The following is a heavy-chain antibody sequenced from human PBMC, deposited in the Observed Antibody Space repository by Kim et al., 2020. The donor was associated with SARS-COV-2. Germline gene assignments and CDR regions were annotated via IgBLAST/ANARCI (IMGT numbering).Heavy chain of an antibody. CDR3: AREVGDILTGYNFDY. D-gene: IGHD3-9*01. V-gene: IGHV7-4-1*02. J-gene: IGHJ4*02. Sequence: QGFTGRFVFSLDTSVSTAYLQISSLKAEDTAVYYCAREVGDILTGYNFDYWGQGTLVTVSS.